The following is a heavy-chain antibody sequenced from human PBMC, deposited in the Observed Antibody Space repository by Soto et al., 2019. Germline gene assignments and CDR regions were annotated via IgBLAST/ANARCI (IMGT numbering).Heavy chain of an antibody. V-gene: IGHV1-2*04. J-gene: IGHJ5*02. CDR2: INPNSGGT. CDR1: GYTFSVYY. CDR3: ARPPSGRQQLPRGSWFDP. D-gene: IGHD6-13*01. Sequence: ASVKVSCKASGYTFSVYYMHWVRQAPGQGLEWMGWINPNSGGTNYAQKFQGWVTMTRDTSISTAYMELSRLRSDDTAVYYCARPPSGRQQLPRGSWFDPWGQGTLVTV.